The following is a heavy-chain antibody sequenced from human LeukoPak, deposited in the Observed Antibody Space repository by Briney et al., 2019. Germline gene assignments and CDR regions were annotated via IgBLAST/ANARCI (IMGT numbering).Heavy chain of an antibody. CDR2: IIPIFGTA. D-gene: IGHD2-2*01. Sequence: GASVKVSCKXSGGTFSSYAISWVRQAPGQGLEGMGGIIPIFGTANYAQKFQGRVTITADESTSTAYMELSSLRSEDTAVYYCARVSQVPAAIWWWSGPIYAFDIWGQGTMVTVSS. J-gene: IGHJ3*02. CDR1: GGTFSSYA. V-gene: IGHV1-69*13. CDR3: ARVSQVPAAIWWWSGPIYAFDI.